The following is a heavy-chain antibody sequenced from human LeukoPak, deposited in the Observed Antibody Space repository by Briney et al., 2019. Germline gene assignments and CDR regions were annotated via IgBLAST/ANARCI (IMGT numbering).Heavy chain of an antibody. J-gene: IGHJ4*02. V-gene: IGHV3-21*01. CDR3: ARSMGFGELLWFDY. CDR2: ISSSSSYI. D-gene: IGHD3-10*01. Sequence: GGSLRLSCAASGFTFSSYIMNWVRQAPGKGLEWVSSISSSSSYIYYADSVKGRFTISRDNAKNSLYLQMNSLRAEDTAVYYCARSMGFGELLWFDYWGQGTLVTVSS. CDR1: GFTFSSYI.